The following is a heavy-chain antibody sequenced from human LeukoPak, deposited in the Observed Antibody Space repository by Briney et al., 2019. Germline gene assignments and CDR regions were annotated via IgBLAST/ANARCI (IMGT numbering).Heavy chain of an antibody. J-gene: IGHJ4*02. Sequence: ASVKVSCKASGGTFSSYAISWVRQAPGQGLEWMGGIIPIFGTANYAQKFQGRVTITADKSTSTAYMELSSLRSEDTAVYYCARECDTLTGYYMSYFDYWGQGTLVTVSS. D-gene: IGHD3-9*01. V-gene: IGHV1-69*06. CDR1: GGTFSSYA. CDR3: ARECDTLTGYYMSYFDY. CDR2: IIPIFGTA.